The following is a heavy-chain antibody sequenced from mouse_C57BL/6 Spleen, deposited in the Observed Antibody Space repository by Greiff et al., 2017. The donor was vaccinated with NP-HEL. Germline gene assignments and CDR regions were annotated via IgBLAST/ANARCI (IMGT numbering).Heavy chain of an antibody. V-gene: IGHV3-6*01. J-gene: IGHJ3*01. D-gene: IGHD2-3*01. CDR3: AREYDGYYRFAY. Sequence: EVKLQESGPGLVKPSQSLSLTCSVTGYSITSGYYWNWIRQFPGNKLEWMGYISYDGSNNYNPSLKNRISITRDTSKNQFCLKLNSVTTEDTATYYCAREYDGYYRFAYWGQGTLVTVSA. CDR2: ISYDGSN. CDR1: GYSITSGYY.